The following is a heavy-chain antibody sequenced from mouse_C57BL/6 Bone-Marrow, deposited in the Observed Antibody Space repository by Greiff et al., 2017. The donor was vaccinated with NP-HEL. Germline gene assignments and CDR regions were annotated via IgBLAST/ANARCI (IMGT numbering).Heavy chain of an antibody. V-gene: IGHV1-42*01. Sequence: EVHLVESGPELVQPGASLKISCTASGYSFTGYYMNWVQQTPEKSLEWIGEINPSTGGTTYNQKVKAKVTLTVDKSSSTAYMQLKSLTSEDSAVYDCARSGGGSSWFAYWGQGTLVTVSA. CDR1: GYSFTGYY. CDR3: ARSGGGSSWFAY. D-gene: IGHD1-1*02. J-gene: IGHJ3*01. CDR2: INPSTGGT.